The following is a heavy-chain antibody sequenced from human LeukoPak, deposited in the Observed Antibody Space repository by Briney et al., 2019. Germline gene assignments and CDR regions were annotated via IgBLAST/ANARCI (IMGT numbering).Heavy chain of an antibody. Sequence: QPGGSLRLSCAASGFTFSSYAMSWVRQAPGKGLEWVSAISGSGGSTYYADSVKGRFTTSRDNSKNTLYLQRNSLRAEDTAVYYCAKDWGYSSSWHDAFDIWGQGTMVTVSS. D-gene: IGHD6-13*01. V-gene: IGHV3-23*01. J-gene: IGHJ3*02. CDR3: AKDWGYSSSWHDAFDI. CDR1: GFTFSSYA. CDR2: ISGSGGST.